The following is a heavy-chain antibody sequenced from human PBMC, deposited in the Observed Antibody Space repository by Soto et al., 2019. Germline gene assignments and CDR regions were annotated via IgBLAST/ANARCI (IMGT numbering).Heavy chain of an antibody. CDR1: GFTFTNYA. Sequence: SLRLSCAASGFTFTNYAMNWVRQAPGEGLEWVSGIGGSAGSAYYADSVKGRFTISRDISKNTLYLQMNSLRAGDTAVYYCAKSGSQIIYYYGMAVWGQGTTVTVSS. CDR2: IGGSAGSA. V-gene: IGHV3-23*01. J-gene: IGHJ6*02. D-gene: IGHD1-26*01. CDR3: AKSGSQIIYYYGMAV.